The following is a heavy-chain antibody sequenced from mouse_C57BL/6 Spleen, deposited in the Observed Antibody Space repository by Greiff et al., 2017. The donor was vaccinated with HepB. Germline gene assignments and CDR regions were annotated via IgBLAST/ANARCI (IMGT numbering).Heavy chain of an antibody. J-gene: IGHJ4*01. D-gene: IGHD2-1*01. Sequence: EVQLQQSGPELVKPGASVKISCKASGYTFTDYYMNWVKQSHGKSLEWIGDINPNNGGTSYNQKFKGKATLTVDKSSSTAYMELRSLTSADSAVYYCASFHLYYGNYGAMDYWGQGTSVTVSS. CDR1: GYTFTDYY. CDR2: INPNNGGT. CDR3: ASFHLYYGNYGAMDY. V-gene: IGHV1-26*01.